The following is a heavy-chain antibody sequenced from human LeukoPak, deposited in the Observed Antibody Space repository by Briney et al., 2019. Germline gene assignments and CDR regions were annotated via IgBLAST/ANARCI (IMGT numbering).Heavy chain of an antibody. Sequence: PGGSLRLSCAASGFTFSSYWMSWVRRAPGKGLEWVANIKQDGSEKYYVDSVKGRFTISRDNAKNSLYLQMNSLRAEDTAVYYCAGVGRLWFGVYAFDIWGQGTMVTVSS. V-gene: IGHV3-7*01. J-gene: IGHJ3*02. CDR2: IKQDGSEK. CDR3: AGVGRLWFGVYAFDI. CDR1: GFTFSSYW. D-gene: IGHD3-10*01.